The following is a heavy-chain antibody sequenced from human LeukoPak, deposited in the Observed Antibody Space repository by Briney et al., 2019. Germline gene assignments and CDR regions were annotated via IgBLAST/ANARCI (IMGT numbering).Heavy chain of an antibody. Sequence: GGSLRLSCAASGFTFSNYGIHWVRQAPGKGLEWVSSISSSSSYIYYADSVKGQFTISRDNAKNSLYLQMNSLRAADTAVYYCARAGGSSWYGDNWFDPWGQGTLVTVSS. V-gene: IGHV3-21*04. CDR1: GFTFSNYG. D-gene: IGHD6-13*01. CDR3: ARAGGSSWYGDNWFDP. CDR2: ISSSSSYI. J-gene: IGHJ5*02.